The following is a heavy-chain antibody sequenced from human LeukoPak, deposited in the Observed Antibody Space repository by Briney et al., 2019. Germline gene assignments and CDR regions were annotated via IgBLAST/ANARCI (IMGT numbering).Heavy chain of an antibody. CDR2: IIPILGIA. D-gene: IGHD5-24*01. CDR3: ARDRRMATIGPLYYGMDV. CDR1: GGTFSSYA. Sequence: SVTVSCKASGGTFSSYAISWVRQAPGQGLEWMGRIIPILGIANSAQKLQGRVTLPADKSTRTAYLELSSLRSEDTAVYYCARDRRMATIGPLYYGMDVWGQGTTVTVSS. J-gene: IGHJ6*02. V-gene: IGHV1-69*04.